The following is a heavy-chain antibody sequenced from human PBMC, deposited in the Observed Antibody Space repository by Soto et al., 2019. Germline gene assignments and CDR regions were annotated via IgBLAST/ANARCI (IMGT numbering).Heavy chain of an antibody. D-gene: IGHD3-22*01. CDR3: ARQEYYDSSGYWYYFDY. V-gene: IGHV4-39*01. CDR1: GGSISSSSYY. Sequence: SETLSLTCTVSGGSISSSSYYWGWIRQPPGKGLEWIGSIYYSGSTYYNPSLKSRVTISVDTSKNQFSLKLSSVAAADTAVYYCARQEYYDSSGYWYYFDYWGQGTLVPVSS. J-gene: IGHJ4*02. CDR2: IYYSGST.